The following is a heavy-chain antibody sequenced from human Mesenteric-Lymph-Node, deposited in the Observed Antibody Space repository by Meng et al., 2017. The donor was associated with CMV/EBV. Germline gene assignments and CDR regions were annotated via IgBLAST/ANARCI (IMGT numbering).Heavy chain of an antibody. Sequence: GESLKISCAASGFSFSRFGFHWVRQVPGKGLEWVAFIQYDGSNKYYGESVQGRFTISRDNSRNILDLQMKSLRPEDTAVYYCGKGHRGYDWDEAFDIWGQGTVVTVSS. CDR1: GFSFSRFG. CDR2: IQYDGSNK. J-gene: IGHJ3*02. D-gene: IGHD5-12*01. V-gene: IGHV3-30*02. CDR3: GKGHRGYDWDEAFDI.